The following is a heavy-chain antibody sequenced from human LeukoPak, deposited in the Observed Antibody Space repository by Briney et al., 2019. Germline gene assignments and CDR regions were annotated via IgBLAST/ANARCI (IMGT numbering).Heavy chain of an antibody. CDR1: GFTFSSYW. Sequence: GGSLRLSCAASGFTFSSYWMHWVRHAPGKGLVWVSRINSDGSSTSYADSVKGRFTISRDNAKNTLYLQMNSLRAEDTAVYYCAREAVSFDAFDIWGQGTMVTVSS. V-gene: IGHV3-74*01. J-gene: IGHJ3*02. CDR3: AREAVSFDAFDI. CDR2: INSDGSST. D-gene: IGHD3-16*02.